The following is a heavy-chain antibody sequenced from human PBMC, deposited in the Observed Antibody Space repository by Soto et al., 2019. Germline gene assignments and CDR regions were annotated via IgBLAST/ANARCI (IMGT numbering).Heavy chain of an antibody. J-gene: IGHJ4*02. V-gene: IGHV3-21*01. CDR3: ARRSVWIHQEIDY. CDR2: ISSSSSYI. CDR1: GFTFSSYS. D-gene: IGHD1-1*01. Sequence: KPGGSLRLSCAASGFTFSSYSMNWVRQAPGKGLEWVSSISSSSSYIYYADSVKGRFTISRDNAKNSLYLQMNSLRAEDTAVYYCARRSVWIHQEIDYWGQGTLVTVSS.